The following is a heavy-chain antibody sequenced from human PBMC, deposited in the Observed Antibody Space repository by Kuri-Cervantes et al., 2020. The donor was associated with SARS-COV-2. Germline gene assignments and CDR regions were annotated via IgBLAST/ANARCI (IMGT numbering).Heavy chain of an antibody. D-gene: IGHD6-6*01. Sequence: GGSLRLSCAASGFTFSNAWMSWVRQAPGKGLEWVGRIKSKTDGGTTDYAAPVKGRFTISRDDSKNTLYLQMNSLKTEDTAVYYCSSSIGKDYYYYYGMDVWGQGTTVTVSS. V-gene: IGHV3-15*01. CDR3: SSSIGKDYYYYYGMDV. J-gene: IGHJ6*02. CDR1: GFTFSNAW. CDR2: IKSKTDGGTT.